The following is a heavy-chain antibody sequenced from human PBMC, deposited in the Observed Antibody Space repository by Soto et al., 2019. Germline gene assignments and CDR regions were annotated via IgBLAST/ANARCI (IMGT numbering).Heavy chain of an antibody. V-gene: IGHV1-69*13. CDR1: GGTFSSYA. J-gene: IGHJ4*02. Sequence: ASVKVSCKASGGTFSSYAISWVRQAPGQGLEWMGGIIPIFGTANYAQKFQGRVTITADESTSTAYVELSSLRSEDTAVYYCARDGVDYYDSSGYFYFDYWGQGTLVTVSS. CDR2: IIPIFGTA. D-gene: IGHD3-22*01. CDR3: ARDGVDYYDSSGYFYFDY.